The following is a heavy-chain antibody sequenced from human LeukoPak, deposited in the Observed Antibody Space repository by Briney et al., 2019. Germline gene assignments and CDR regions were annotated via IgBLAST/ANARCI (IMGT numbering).Heavy chain of an antibody. CDR2: IYHSGST. Sequence: PSGTLSLTCAVSGGSISSSNWWSWVRQPPGKGLEWIGEIYHSGSTNYNPSLKSRVTISVDKSKNQFSLKLSSVTAADTAVYYCARNYDILTGSNWFDPWGQGTLVTVSS. CDR3: ARNYDILTGSNWFDP. V-gene: IGHV4-4*02. D-gene: IGHD3-9*01. J-gene: IGHJ5*02. CDR1: GGSISSSNW.